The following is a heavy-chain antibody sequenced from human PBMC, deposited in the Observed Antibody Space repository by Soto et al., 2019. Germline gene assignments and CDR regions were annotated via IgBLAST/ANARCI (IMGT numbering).Heavy chain of an antibody. CDR2: ISYDGSNK. V-gene: IGHV3-30*18. Sequence: PGGSLRLSCAASGFTFSSYAMSWVRQAPGKGLEWVAVISYDGSNKYYADSVKGRFTISRDNSKNTLYLQMNSLRAEDTAVYYCAKDQTVAATEYFQHWGQGTLVTV. D-gene: IGHD2-15*01. J-gene: IGHJ1*01. CDR1: GFTFSSYA. CDR3: AKDQTVAATEYFQH.